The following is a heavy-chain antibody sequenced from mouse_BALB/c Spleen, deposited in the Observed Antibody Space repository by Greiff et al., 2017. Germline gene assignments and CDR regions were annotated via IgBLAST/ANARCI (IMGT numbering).Heavy chain of an antibody. CDR2: ISDGGSYT. CDR1: GFTFSDYY. V-gene: IGHV5-4*02. J-gene: IGHJ2*01. Sequence: DVHLVESGGGLVKPGGSLKLSCAASGFTFSDYYMYWVRQTPEKRLEWVATISDGGSYTYYPDSVKGRFTISRDNAKNNLYLQMSSLKSEDTAMYYCARGGSTMITSYFDYWGQGTTLTVSS. D-gene: IGHD2-4*01. CDR3: ARGGSTMITSYFDY.